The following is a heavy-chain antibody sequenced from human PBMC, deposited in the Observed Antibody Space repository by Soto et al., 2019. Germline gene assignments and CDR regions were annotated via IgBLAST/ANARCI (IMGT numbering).Heavy chain of an antibody. CDR3: AKDRRAGGNYGFYYDF. V-gene: IGHV3-23*01. CDR1: GFTFSSYG. D-gene: IGHD1-7*01. Sequence: GGSPRLSCAASGFTFSSYGMTWVRQAPGKGLEWVSFSSATGAGTYYADSVKGRFTISRDNSKNTLYLQMTSLRADDTAVYYCAKDRRAGGNYGFYYDFWGQGALVTVSS. CDR2: SSATGAGT. J-gene: IGHJ4*02.